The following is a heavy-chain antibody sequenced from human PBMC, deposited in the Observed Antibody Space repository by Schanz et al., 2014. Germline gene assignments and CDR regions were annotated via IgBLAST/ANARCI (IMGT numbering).Heavy chain of an antibody. CDR3: ARDGAELYYFDD. J-gene: IGHJ4*02. Sequence: PGGSLRLSCAASGFTFSDYYMTWIRQAPGKGLEWVSDISDSGDSTHYADSVKGRFTISRDNAKNSLYLQMNGLRAEDTAVFYCARDGAELYYFDDWGQGTLVTVSS. D-gene: IGHD1-1*01. CDR2: ISDSGDST. V-gene: IGHV3-11*04. CDR1: GFTFSDYY.